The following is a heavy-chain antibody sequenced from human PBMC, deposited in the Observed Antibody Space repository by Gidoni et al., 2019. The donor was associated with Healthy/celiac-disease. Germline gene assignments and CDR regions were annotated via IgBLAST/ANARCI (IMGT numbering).Heavy chain of an antibody. V-gene: IGHV3-23*01. Sequence: EVQRLESGGGLVQPGGALRHSCAASGFTFSSYAMSWVRQAPGKGLEWVSAISCRGGSTYYAASVKGRFTISRDNSKNTLSLQMNSLRAEDTAVYYCAKYVMIEYYFDYWGQGTLVTVSS. CDR3: AKYVMIEYYFDY. CDR2: ISCRGGST. D-gene: IGHD3-22*01. CDR1: GFTFSSYA. J-gene: IGHJ4*02.